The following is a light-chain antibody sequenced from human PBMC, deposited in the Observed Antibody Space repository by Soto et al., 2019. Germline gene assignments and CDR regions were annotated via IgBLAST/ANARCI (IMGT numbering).Light chain of an antibody. Sequence: EIVLTQSPGTLSLSPGERATLSCRASQSVTNRYLAWYRQKPGQAPRLLIFGASIRDTGIPDRFSGSGSGTDFTLTINRLEPEDFAVYYCQQYGSSPRTFGQGTKVEIK. J-gene: IGKJ1*01. CDR3: QQYGSSPRT. CDR2: GAS. V-gene: IGKV3-20*01. CDR1: QSVTNRY.